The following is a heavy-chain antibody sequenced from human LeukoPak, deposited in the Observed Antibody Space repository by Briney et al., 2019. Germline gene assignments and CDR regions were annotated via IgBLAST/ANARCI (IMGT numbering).Heavy chain of an antibody. D-gene: IGHD3-3*02. CDR1: GYTFTSYY. CDR3: ATADRIFGVAIPAY. CDR2: INPNGGSP. Sequence: GASVKVSCKASGYTFTSYYLHWVRQAPGQGLEWMGIINPNGGSPSYAQKFQGRVTMTRDMSTSTVYMKLSSLRSEDTAIYDCATADRIFGVAIPAYWGQGTPVTVSS. J-gene: IGHJ4*02. V-gene: IGHV1-46*01.